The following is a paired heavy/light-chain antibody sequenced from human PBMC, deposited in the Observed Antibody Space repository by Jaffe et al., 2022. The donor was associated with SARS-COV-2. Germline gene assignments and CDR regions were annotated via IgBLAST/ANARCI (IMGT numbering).Heavy chain of an antibody. CDR2: ISGSGGST. CDR3: AKGGDTAMVLYYYYYYYMDV. CDR1: GFTFSSYA. Sequence: EVQLVESGGGLVQPGGSLRLSCAASGFTFSSYAMSWVRQAPGKGLEWVSAISGSGGSTYYADSVKGRFTISRDNSKNTLYLQMNSLRAEDTAVYYCAKGGDTAMVLYYYYYYYMDVWGKGTTVTVSS. V-gene: IGHV3-23*04. J-gene: IGHJ6*03. D-gene: IGHD5-18*01.
Light chain of an antibody. Sequence: EIVLTQSPGTLSLSPGERATLSCRASQSVSSSYLAWYQQKPGQAPRLLIYGASSRATGIPDRFSGSGSGTDFTLTISRLEPEDFAVYYCQQYGSSPPRFTFGPGTKVDIK. V-gene: IGKV3-20*01. CDR1: QSVSSSY. CDR2: GAS. J-gene: IGKJ3*01. CDR3: QQYGSSPPRFT.